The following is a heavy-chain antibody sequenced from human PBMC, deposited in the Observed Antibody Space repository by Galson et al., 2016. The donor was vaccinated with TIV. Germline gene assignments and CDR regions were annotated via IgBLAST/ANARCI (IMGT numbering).Heavy chain of an antibody. Sequence: ETLSLTCAVYGGSFSVYYWSWIRQPPGKGLEWIGSIYHSGITYYNPSLKSRVTISVDTSKNRFSLKLNSVTAADTAVYFCARVYSDYPGGAFDIWGQGTMVTVSS. D-gene: IGHD4-11*01. V-gene: IGHV4-34*01. J-gene: IGHJ3*02. CDR1: GGSFSVYY. CDR2: IYHSGIT. CDR3: ARVYSDYPGGAFDI.